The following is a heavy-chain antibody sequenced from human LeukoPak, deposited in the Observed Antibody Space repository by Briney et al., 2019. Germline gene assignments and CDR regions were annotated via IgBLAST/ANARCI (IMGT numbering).Heavy chain of an antibody. J-gene: IGHJ4*02. CDR1: GFTFSNAW. V-gene: IGHV3-11*04. D-gene: IGHD6-13*01. CDR2: ISSSGSTI. Sequence: PGGSLRLSCAASGFTFSNAWMSWVRQAPGKGLEWVSYISSSGSTIYYADSVKGRFAISRDNAEKSLYLQMNSLRAEDTAVYYCARHQQLNYWGQGTLVTVSS. CDR3: ARHQQLNY.